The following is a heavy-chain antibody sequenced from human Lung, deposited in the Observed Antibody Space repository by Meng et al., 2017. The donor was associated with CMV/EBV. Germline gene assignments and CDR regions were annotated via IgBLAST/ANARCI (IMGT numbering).Heavy chain of an antibody. CDR3: ARSTSKYDFWSGYPPFLDP. J-gene: IGHJ5*02. V-gene: IGHV1-69*04. D-gene: IGHD3-3*01. Sequence: SVKVSCKVSGGIFSSSAISWVRQAPGQGLEWMGRIIPLLDITNYAPNFQGRVTITADKSTSTAYMEMSSLRYDDTAFYYCARSTSKYDFWSGYPPFLDPWGQGTQVXVS. CDR1: GGIFSSSA. CDR2: IIPLLDIT.